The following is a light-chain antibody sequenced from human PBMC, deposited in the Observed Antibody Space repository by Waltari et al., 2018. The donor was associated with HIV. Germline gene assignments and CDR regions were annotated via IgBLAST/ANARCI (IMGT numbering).Light chain of an antibody. CDR2: GAA. V-gene: IGKV3-15*01. CDR1: QGVGSN. J-gene: IGKJ2*01. CDR3: QQYNIRPRGNT. Sequence: DIVMTQSPALLSVSPGERAPLSCRASQGVGSNLAWYQQTVGQAPRLLIYGAATSAAEIPVRFSGSGSGTDFTLTIDSLQSEDFATYYCQQYNIRPRGNTFGQGTKLQIK.